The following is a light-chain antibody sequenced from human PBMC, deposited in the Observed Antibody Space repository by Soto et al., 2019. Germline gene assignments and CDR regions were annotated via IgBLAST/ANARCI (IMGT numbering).Light chain of an antibody. J-gene: IGKJ5*01. Sequence: EIVMTQSPGTLSVSPGATATVCWTASQSVSSSYLAWYQQKPGQAPRLLIYGASTRATGIPARFSGSGSGTEFTLTISSLQSEDFAVYYCQQYNNWPPITFGQGTRLET. V-gene: IGKV3-15*01. CDR2: GAS. CDR1: QSVSSSY. CDR3: QQYNNWPPIT.